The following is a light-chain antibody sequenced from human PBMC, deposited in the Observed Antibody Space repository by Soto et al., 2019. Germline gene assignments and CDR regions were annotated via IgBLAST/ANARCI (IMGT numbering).Light chain of an antibody. J-gene: IGKJ1*01. CDR2: QAS. CDR3: QQYNSFWT. V-gene: IGKV1-5*03. CDR1: QSISTH. Sequence: DIQMTQSPSSLSASVGDRVSITFRASQSISTHLSLYQQKPGKAPKLLIYQASNLQSGVPSRFSGSGSGTEFTLTISSLQPDDFATYYCQQYNSFWTFGQGTKVDIK.